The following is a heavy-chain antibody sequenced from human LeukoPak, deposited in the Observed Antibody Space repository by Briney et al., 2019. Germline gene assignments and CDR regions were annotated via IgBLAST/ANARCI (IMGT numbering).Heavy chain of an antibody. J-gene: IGHJ4*02. CDR1: GYTFTNYP. CDR3: ATYSKDSSTYVPLDY. V-gene: IGHV1-3*01. Sequence: ASVKVSCKASGYTFTNYPMQWVRQAPGQRLEWVGWINAGNGDTNYSQKIQGRITITRDTSANTAYMELTSLRSEDTAVYYCATYSKDSSTYVPLDYWAQGTLVTVSS. CDR2: INAGNGDT. D-gene: IGHD2/OR15-2a*01.